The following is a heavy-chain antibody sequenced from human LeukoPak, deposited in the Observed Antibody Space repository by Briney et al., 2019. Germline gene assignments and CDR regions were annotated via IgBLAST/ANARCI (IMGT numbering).Heavy chain of an antibody. CDR1: GFTVSSNY. V-gene: IGHV3-66*01. J-gene: IGHJ4*02. CDR2: IYSGGST. Sequence: GGSLRLSCAASGFTVSSNYMSWVRQAPGKGLERVSVIYSGGSTYYADSVKGRFTISRDNSKNTLYLQMNSLRADDTAVYYCARVRDGDYYDYWGQGTQVTVSS. D-gene: IGHD4-17*01. CDR3: ARVRDGDYYDY.